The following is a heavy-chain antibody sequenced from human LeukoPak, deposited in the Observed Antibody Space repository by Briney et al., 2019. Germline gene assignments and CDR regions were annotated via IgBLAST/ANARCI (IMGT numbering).Heavy chain of an antibody. CDR2: ISNSDETT. D-gene: IGHD4-17*01. CDR1: GFTVITHA. V-gene: IGHV3-23*05. CDR3: AKIPHTASFMDA. J-gene: IGHJ6*03. Sequence: GGSLRLSCAASGFTVITHAMTWIRQAPGKGLEWVASISNSDETTNYADSVERRFTIFRDTSDNTLYLQMNSLRGDDTAVYYCAKIPHTASFMDAWGKGTTVTVSS.